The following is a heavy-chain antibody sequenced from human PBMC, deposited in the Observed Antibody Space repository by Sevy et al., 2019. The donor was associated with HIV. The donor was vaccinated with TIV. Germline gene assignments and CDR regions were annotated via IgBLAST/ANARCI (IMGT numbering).Heavy chain of an antibody. V-gene: IGHV3-48*02. D-gene: IGHD3-22*01. CDR1: GFPFNYYA. Sequence: GGSLRLSCVASGFPFNYYAMNWVRQAPGKGLEWILYINSDSDTMYYGDSVKGRFTISRDNAKNSLYLQMNSLRDEDTAVYYCARERGTYYDTSGYPYLLEAGFDYWGQVTLVTVSS. CDR2: INSDSDTM. CDR3: ARERGTYYDTSGYPYLLEAGFDY. J-gene: IGHJ4*02.